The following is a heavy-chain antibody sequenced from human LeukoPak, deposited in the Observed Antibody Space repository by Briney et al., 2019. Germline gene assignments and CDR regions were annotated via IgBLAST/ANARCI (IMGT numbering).Heavy chain of an antibody. Sequence: GGSLRLSCAASGFTFSSDYMSWVRQAPGKGVEGVAPIWQGGGEESDVASVRGRFSVSRDNAKRFLYLQMNGLSVEDTAVYFCARLFGGVTTFDFWGQGALVTVSS. V-gene: IGHV3-7*01. CDR1: GFTFSSDY. CDR3: ARLFGGVTTFDF. J-gene: IGHJ5*01. CDR2: IWQGGGEE. D-gene: IGHD3-10*01.